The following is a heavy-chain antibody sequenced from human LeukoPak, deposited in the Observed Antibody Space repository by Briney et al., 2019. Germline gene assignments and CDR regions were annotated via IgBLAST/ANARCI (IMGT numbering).Heavy chain of an antibody. Sequence: SQTLSLTCAISGDSVSSNSAAWNWIRQSPSRGLEWLGRTYYRSKRYNDYAVSVKSRITINPDTSKNQFSLQLNSVTPEGTAVYYCAGGHCTTTGCPVDYWGQGTLVTVSS. CDR2: TYYRSKRYN. D-gene: IGHD2-2*01. CDR3: AGGHCTTTGCPVDY. J-gene: IGHJ4*02. V-gene: IGHV6-1*01. CDR1: GDSVSSNSAA.